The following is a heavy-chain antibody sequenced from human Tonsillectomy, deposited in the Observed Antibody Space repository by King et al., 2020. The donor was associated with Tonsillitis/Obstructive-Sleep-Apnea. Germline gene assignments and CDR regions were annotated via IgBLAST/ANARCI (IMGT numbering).Heavy chain of an antibody. V-gene: IGHV4-4*02. CDR1: GDSFSSDNW. CDR2: ISKSGSA. D-gene: IGHD2-8*02. CDR3: ARDHEVSGTWSFDY. Sequence: QVQLQESGPGLVKPSETLSLTCAVSGDSFSSDNWWTWVRQSPGMGREWIGEISKSGSANYNPSLQSRVTISVDKSKNQFSLQLTSMTAADTAVYYCARDHEVSGTWSFDYWGQGTLVTVSS. J-gene: IGHJ4*02.